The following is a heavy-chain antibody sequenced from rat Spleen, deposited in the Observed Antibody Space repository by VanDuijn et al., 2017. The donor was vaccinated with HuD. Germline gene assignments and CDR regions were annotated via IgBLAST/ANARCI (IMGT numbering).Heavy chain of an antibody. J-gene: IGHJ2*01. V-gene: IGHV5-25*01. CDR2: ISTDGDTT. CDR3: ARRHYGYTDYFDY. CDR1: GFTFSDFF. Sequence: EVQLVESDGGLVQPGRSLNLSCAASGFTFSDFFMAWVRQAPTKGLEWVAYISTDGDTTHYRDSVKGRFTISRDNAKSTLSLQMDSLRSEDTATYYCARRHYGYTDYFDYWGQGVMVTVSS. D-gene: IGHD1-4*01.